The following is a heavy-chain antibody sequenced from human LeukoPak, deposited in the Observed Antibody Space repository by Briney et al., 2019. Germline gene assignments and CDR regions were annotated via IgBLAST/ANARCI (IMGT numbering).Heavy chain of an antibody. CDR2: INQDGHEK. CDR1: GFTSSSYW. V-gene: IGHV3-7*05. J-gene: IGHJ6*02. Sequence: GGSLRLSCVTSGFTSSSYWMSWVRQAPGKGLGWVANINQDGHEKNYVDSVKGRFTISRDNPRNSLYLQMNSLRAEDTAVYFCVRDMDVWAQGTTVSVSS. CDR3: VRDMDV.